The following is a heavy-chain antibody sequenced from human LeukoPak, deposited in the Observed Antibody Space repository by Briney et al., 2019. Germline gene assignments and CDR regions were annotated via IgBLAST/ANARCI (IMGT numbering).Heavy chain of an antibody. J-gene: IGHJ4*02. CDR2: IYYSGST. V-gene: IGHV4-31*03. CDR1: GGSISSGGYY. D-gene: IGHD6-6*01. Sequence: PSQTLSLTCTVSGGSISSGGYYWSWIRQHPGKGLEWIGYIYYSGSTYYNPSLKSRVTISVDTSKNQFSLKLSSVTAADTAVYYCARLNNFSSSYGYWGRGTLVTVSS. CDR3: ARLNNFSSSYGY.